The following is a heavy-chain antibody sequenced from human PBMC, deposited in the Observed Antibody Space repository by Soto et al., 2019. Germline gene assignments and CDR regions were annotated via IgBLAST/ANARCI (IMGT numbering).Heavy chain of an antibody. CDR1: GLTFSRYV. CDR3: AKNGYSYGSYYGMDV. D-gene: IGHD5-18*01. V-gene: IGHV3-30*18. J-gene: IGHJ6*02. CDR2: ISQDGTNT. Sequence: QVQLVESGGGVVQPGRSLRLSCAASGLTFSRYVMHWVRQAPGKGLEWVALISQDGTNTYYADSVKGRFTISRDNSKNTLDLQMNSLRAEDTVMYYCAKNGYSYGSYYGMDVWGQGTTVTVSS.